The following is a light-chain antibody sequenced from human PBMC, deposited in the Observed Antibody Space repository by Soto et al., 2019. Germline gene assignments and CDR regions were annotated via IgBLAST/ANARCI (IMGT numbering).Light chain of an antibody. CDR2: GAS. CDR3: QQYNNWPPAT. V-gene: IGKV3-15*01. J-gene: IGKJ5*01. CDR1: QSVFNN. Sequence: EIVLTQSPGTLSLSPGERATLSCRASQSVFNNHIGWYQQKPGQAPRRLIFGASTRATGIPARFSGSGSGTEFTLTISSLQSEDFAVYYCQQYNNWPPATFGQGTRLEI.